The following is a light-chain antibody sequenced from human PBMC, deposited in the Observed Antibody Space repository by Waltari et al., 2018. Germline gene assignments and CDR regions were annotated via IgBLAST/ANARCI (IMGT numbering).Light chain of an antibody. CDR1: QSVSSSY. J-gene: IGKJ1*01. Sequence: ELVLTQSPGPLSLSPGERATLACRASQSVSSSYLAWYQQKAGQAPRLLIYGASSRATGIPDRFSGSGSGTDFTLAISRLEPEDFAVYYCQHYGSSLWTFGQGTKVEIK. CDR3: QHYGSSLWT. CDR2: GAS. V-gene: IGKV3-20*01.